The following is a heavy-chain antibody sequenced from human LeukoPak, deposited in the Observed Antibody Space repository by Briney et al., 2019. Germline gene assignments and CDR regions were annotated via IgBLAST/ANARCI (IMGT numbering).Heavy chain of an antibody. V-gene: IGHV4-39*07. Sequence: SETLSLTCTVSGGSISSSSYYWGWIRQPPGKGLEWIGEINHSGSTNYNPSLKSRVTISVDTSKNQFSLKLSSVTAADTAVYYCARGMLVRGLVRDFNWFDPWGQGTLVTVSS. CDR1: GGSISSSSYY. CDR3: ARGMLVRGLVRDFNWFDP. CDR2: INHSGST. J-gene: IGHJ5*02. D-gene: IGHD6-19*01.